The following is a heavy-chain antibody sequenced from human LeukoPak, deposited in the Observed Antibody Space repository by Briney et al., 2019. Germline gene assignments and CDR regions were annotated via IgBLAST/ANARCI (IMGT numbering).Heavy chain of an antibody. CDR2: ISYDGSNK. J-gene: IGHJ6*04. CDR1: GFTFSSYA. V-gene: IGHV3-30*04. Sequence: GGSLRLSCAASGFTFSSYAMHWVRQAPGKGLERVAVISYDGSNKYYADSVKGRFTISRDNSKNTLYLQMNSLRAEDTAVYYCARDPEIAAAGSLPYYYYYGMDVWGKGTTVTVSS. CDR3: ARDPEIAAAGSLPYYYYYGMDV. D-gene: IGHD6-13*01.